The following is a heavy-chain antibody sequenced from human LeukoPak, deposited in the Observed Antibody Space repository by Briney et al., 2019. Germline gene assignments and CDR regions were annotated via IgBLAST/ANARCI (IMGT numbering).Heavy chain of an antibody. V-gene: IGHV6-1*01. CDR2: TYYRSRWYN. CDR3: ARDLGNTGWYTFDY. J-gene: IGHJ4*02. Sequence: SQTLSLTCAISGDSVSSINGAWNWIRQSPSRGLEWLGRTYYRSRWYNDYVESMKGRITISPDTSKNQFSLHLDSVTPEDTAVYYCARDLGNTGWYTFDYWGQGNLVTVYS. D-gene: IGHD6-19*01. CDR1: GDSVSSINGA.